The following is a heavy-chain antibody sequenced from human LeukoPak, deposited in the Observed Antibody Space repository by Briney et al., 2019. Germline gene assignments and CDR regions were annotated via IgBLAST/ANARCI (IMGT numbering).Heavy chain of an antibody. CDR2: IYPGDSDT. J-gene: IGHJ4*02. Sequence: GESLKISCKGSGYRFTNYWIGWVRQMPGKGLEWMGIIYPGDSDTTYSPSSQGQVTISADKSIRTAYVQWSSLKASDTAMYYCASFLSSSGPVDYWGQGTLVTVSS. CDR1: GYRFTNYW. CDR3: ASFLSSSGPVDY. D-gene: IGHD3-3*01. V-gene: IGHV5-51*01.